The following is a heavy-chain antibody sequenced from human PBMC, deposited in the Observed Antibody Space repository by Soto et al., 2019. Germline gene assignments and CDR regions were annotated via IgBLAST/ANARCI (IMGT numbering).Heavy chain of an antibody. CDR1: GFTFTSSA. CDR2: IVVGSGNT. CDR3: AAEGNRSSSSPNYFDY. J-gene: IGHJ4*02. V-gene: IGHV1-58*01. D-gene: IGHD6-6*01. Sequence: SVKVSCKASGFTFTSSAVQWVRQARGQRLEWIGWIVVGSGNTNYAQKFQERVTITRDMSTSTAYMELSSLRSEDTAVYYCAAEGNRSSSSPNYFDYWGQGTLVTVSS.